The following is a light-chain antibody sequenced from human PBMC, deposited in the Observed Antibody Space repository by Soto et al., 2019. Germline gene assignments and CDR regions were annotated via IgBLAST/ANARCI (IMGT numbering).Light chain of an antibody. J-gene: IGKJ5*01. V-gene: IGKV3-11*01. Sequence: EIVLTQSPATLSLSPGERATLSCRVSQSVSSYLAWYQQKPGQAPRLLIYDASSRATGIPARFSGSGSGTDFTLTISSLEPEDFAVYYCQQRSNWRSTFGQGTRLEMK. CDR3: QQRSNWRST. CDR1: QSVSSY. CDR2: DAS.